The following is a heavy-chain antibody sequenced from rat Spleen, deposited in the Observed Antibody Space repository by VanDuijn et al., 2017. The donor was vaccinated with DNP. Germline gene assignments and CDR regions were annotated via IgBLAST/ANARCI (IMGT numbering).Heavy chain of an antibody. CDR3: ARSYSGYKAYFDF. CDR2: MLTGGRT. D-gene: IGHD1-9*01. V-gene: IGHV2-30*01. Sequence: QVQLKESGPGLVQPSQTLSLACPVSGFSLTNFPVHGVRQPSGKGLEWMGVMLTGGRTEYNSALNSRLSITRDTSNSQVFLKMNSLQTEDTATYYCARSYSGYKAYFDFWGQGVVVTVSS. J-gene: IGHJ2*01. CDR1: GFSLTNFP.